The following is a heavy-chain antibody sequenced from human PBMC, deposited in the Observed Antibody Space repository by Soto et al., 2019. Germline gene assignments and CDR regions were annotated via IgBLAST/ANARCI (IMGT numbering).Heavy chain of an antibody. V-gene: IGHV6-1*01. CDR1: GDSVSNDNAA. CDR2: TYYRSKWHT. D-gene: IGHD1-1*01. J-gene: IGHJ4*02. CDR3: AREQLSHYYYDD. Sequence: SQTLSLTCVISGDSVSNDNAAWNWIRQSPSRGLQWLGRTYYRSKWHTDYAESVKSRITINPDTSKNQFTLQLNSVTPEDTAVYYCAREQLSHYYYDDWGQGTPVTVSS.